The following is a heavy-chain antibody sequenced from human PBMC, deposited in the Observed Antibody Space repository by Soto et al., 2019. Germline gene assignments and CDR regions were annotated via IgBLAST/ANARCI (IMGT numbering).Heavy chain of an antibody. Sequence: SLKVSCKASVGTFSSYASSWVRHAPGERLEWMGGIIPIFGTANYAQKFQGRVTITADESTSTAYMELSSLRCEETAVYYCARERGYCGGDCAEVYYWGQGTLVTVSS. V-gene: IGHV1-69*13. D-gene: IGHD2-21*02. CDR1: VGTFSSYA. J-gene: IGHJ4*02. CDR3: ARERGYCGGDCAEVYY. CDR2: IIPIFGTA.